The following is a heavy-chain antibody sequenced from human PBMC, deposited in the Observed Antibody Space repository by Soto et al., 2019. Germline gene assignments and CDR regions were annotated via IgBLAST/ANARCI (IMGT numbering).Heavy chain of an antibody. CDR1: GGSFSGYY. CDR2: INHSGST. CDR3: ARGRTVRYDYVWGSYRPEEAYFYY. Sequence: QVQLQQWGAGLLKPSETLSLTCAVYGGSFSGYYWSWIRQPPGKGLEWIGEINHSGSTNYNPSLKSRVSISVDTSKNQFSLKLSSVTAADTAVYYCARGRTVRYDYVWGSYRPEEAYFYYWGQGTLVTVSS. V-gene: IGHV4-34*01. D-gene: IGHD3-16*02. J-gene: IGHJ4*02.